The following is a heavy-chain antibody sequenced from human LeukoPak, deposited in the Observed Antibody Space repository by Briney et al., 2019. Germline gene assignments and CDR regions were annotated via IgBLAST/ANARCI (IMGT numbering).Heavy chain of an antibody. Sequence: GASVKVSCKASGGTFSSYAISWVRQAPGQGLEWMGGIIPIFGTANYAQKFQGRVTITADESTSTAYMELSSLRSEDTAVYYCARSGAVGDLRSFSGDYWGQGTLVTVSS. J-gene: IGHJ4*02. CDR3: ARSGAVGDLRSFSGDY. CDR1: GGTFSSYA. V-gene: IGHV1-69*13. CDR2: IIPIFGTA. D-gene: IGHD3-10*01.